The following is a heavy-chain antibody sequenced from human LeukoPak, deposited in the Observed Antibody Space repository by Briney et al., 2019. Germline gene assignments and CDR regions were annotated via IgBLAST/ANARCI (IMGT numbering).Heavy chain of an antibody. Sequence: ASVKVSCKASGYTFTGYYMHWVRQATGQGLEWMGWINPNSGGTNYAQKFQGRVTMTRDTSISTAYMELSRLRSDDTAVYYCARAQGFVVVVAATHYYYGMDVWGQGTTVTVSS. CDR1: GYTFTGYY. V-gene: IGHV1-2*02. D-gene: IGHD2-15*01. J-gene: IGHJ6*02. CDR2: INPNSGGT. CDR3: ARAQGFVVVVAATHYYYGMDV.